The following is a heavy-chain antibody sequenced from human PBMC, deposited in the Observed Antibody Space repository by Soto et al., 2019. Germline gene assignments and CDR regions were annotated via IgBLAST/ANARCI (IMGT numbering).Heavy chain of an antibody. V-gene: IGHV4-30-2*01. CDR2: IYNSGNT. D-gene: IGHD2-21*02. CDR3: ARGSDGVWNWFDP. CDR1: GGSISSGFYS. J-gene: IGHJ5*02. Sequence: SSETLSLTCAVSGGSISSGFYSWSWIRHPPGQGLEWIGYIYNSGNTYYNPSLMSRVTISVDRSQNHFSLKLTSVTAADTAVYYCARGSDGVWNWFDPWGQGTQVTVSS.